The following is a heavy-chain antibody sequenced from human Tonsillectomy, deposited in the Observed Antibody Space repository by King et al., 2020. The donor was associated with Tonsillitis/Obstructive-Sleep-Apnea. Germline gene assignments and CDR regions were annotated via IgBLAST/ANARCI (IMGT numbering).Heavy chain of an antibody. D-gene: IGHD1-26*01. V-gene: IGHV4-59*01. J-gene: IGHJ4*02. CDR2: IHYSGIT. CDR1: GGSITTYY. Sequence: QLQESGPGLVKPPETLSLTCTISGGSITTYYWSWIRQPPGKGLEWIGYIHYSGITNYNPSFKSRVAISVDTPKNQFSLKLSSVTAADTALYFCARGSTAFFDSWGPGILVTVSS. CDR3: ARGSTAFFDS.